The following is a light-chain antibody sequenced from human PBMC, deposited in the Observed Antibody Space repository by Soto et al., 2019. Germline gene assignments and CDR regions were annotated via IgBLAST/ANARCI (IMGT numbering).Light chain of an antibody. CDR1: QSVSSNY. CDR2: GVS. J-gene: IGKJ1*01. Sequence: IVLTQSPGTLSLSAGERATLSCRASQSVSSNYFAWFQQSPGQAPRLLIYGVSTRATGTPDRFSASGSATEFTLNINRLEPEDFAVYYCHQYGASPWTFGQGTKVDI. CDR3: HQYGASPWT. V-gene: IGKV3-20*01.